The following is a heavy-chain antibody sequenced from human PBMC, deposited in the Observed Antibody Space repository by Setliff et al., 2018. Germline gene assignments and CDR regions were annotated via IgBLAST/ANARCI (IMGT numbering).Heavy chain of an antibody. J-gene: IGHJ6*03. CDR3: AREQWLDPPGYYYMDV. CDR1: GGSISSSSYY. V-gene: IGHV4-39*07. Sequence: KASETLSLTCTVSGGSISSSSYYWSWIRQPPGKRLEWIGEIIHSGSTNYNPSLKSRVTMSIDTSKNQFSLKLNSVTAADMAVYYCAREQWLDPPGYYYMDVWAKGTTVTVSS. D-gene: IGHD6-19*01. CDR2: IIHSGST.